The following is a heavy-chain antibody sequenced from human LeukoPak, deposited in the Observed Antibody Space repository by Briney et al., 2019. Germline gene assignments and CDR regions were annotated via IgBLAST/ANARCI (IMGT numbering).Heavy chain of an antibody. CDR1: GFTFSSYG. CDR3: AKADGSGSYYGY. J-gene: IGHJ4*02. Sequence: PGGSLRLSCAASGFTFSSYGMHWVRQAPGKGLEWVAVISYDGSNKYYADSVKGQFTISRDNSKNTLYLQMNSLRAEDTAVYYCAKADGSGSYYGYWGQGTLVTVSS. D-gene: IGHD3-10*01. V-gene: IGHV3-30*18. CDR2: ISYDGSNK.